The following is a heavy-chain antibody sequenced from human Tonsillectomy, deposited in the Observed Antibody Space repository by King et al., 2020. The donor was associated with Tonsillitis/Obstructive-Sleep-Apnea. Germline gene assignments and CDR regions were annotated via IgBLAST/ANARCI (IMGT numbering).Heavy chain of an antibody. CDR1: GGSISSYY. V-gene: IGHV4-59*01. J-gene: IGHJ5*02. CDR3: ARDARIAAPGRWFDP. CDR2: MYYSGST. Sequence: QLQESGPGLVKPSETLSLTCTVSGGSISSYYWSWIRQPPGKGLEWIGYMYYSGSTKYNPSLKSRVTISVDTSKSQFSLKLSSVTAADTAVYYCARDARIAAPGRWFDPRGQGTLVTVSS. D-gene: IGHD6-6*01.